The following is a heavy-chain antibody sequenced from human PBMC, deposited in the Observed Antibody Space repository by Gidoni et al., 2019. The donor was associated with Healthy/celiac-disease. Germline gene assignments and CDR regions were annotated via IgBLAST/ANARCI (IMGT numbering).Heavy chain of an antibody. D-gene: IGHD3-22*01. CDR3: ARGRYYDSSGYLHFDY. J-gene: IGHJ4*02. CDR1: GYTFTGYY. V-gene: IGHV1-2*04. Sequence: QVQLVQSGAEVKKPGASVKVSCKASGYTFTGYYMHWVRQAPGQGLEWMGWINPNSGGTNYAQKFQGWVTMTRDTSISTAYMELSRLRSDDTAVYYCARGRYYDSSGYLHFDYWGQGTLVTVSS. CDR2: INPNSGGT.